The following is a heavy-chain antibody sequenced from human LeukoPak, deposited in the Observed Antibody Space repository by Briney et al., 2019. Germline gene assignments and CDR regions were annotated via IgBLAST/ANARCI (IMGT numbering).Heavy chain of an antibody. CDR3: ARVFVGENFDY. CDR2: ISYTGSNK. Sequence: PGGSLRLSCAASGFTFSSYEMNWVRQAPGKGLEWLSYISYTGSNKYYADSVKGRFTISRDNAKNSLYLQMNSLRVEDAAAYFCARVFVGENFDYWGQGTLVTVSS. V-gene: IGHV3-48*03. D-gene: IGHD3-10*02. J-gene: IGHJ4*02. CDR1: GFTFSSYE.